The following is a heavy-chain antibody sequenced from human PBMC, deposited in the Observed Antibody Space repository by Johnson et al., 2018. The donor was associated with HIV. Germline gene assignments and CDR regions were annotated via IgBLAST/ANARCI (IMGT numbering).Heavy chain of an antibody. V-gene: IGHV3-11*04. Sequence: QVQLVESGGGWVKPGGSLSLSCAASGFTFSDSYMNWIRQAPGKGLEWVSYISGSDGAIWYADSVKGRFTGSRDNAKNTLYLQMNSLRAEDTAVYYCARDTTSGLDGSSWDGAFDIWGQGTMVTVSS. CDR2: ISGSDGAI. CDR3: ARDTTSGLDGSSWDGAFDI. D-gene: IGHD6-13*01. CDR1: GFTFSDSY. J-gene: IGHJ3*02.